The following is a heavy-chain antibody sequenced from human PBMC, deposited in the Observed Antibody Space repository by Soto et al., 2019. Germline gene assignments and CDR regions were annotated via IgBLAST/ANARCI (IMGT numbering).Heavy chain of an antibody. V-gene: IGHV4-31*03. D-gene: IGHD6-13*01. CDR2: IYDSGSA. CDR1: GGSISSGGLY. Sequence: QVQLQESGPGLVKPSQTLSLTCTVSGGSISSGGLYWTWIRQHPGKGLEWIGYIYDSGSAYYSPSLKIRVSTSVDTSKNQFSLKLSSVTAADTAVYSCARGTSRYFDLWGRGTLVTVSS. J-gene: IGHJ2*01. CDR3: ARGTSRYFDL.